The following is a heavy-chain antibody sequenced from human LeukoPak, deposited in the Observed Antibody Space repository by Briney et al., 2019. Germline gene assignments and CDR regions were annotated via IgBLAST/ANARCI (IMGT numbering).Heavy chain of an antibody. Sequence: SETLSLTCTVSGGSISSSSYYWGWIRQPPGKGLEWIGSIYYSGSTYYNPSLKSRVTISVDTSKNQFSLKLSSVTAADTAVYYCARHQAGYNSDYFDYWGQGTLVTVSS. CDR2: IYYSGST. D-gene: IGHD6-19*01. V-gene: IGHV4-39*01. J-gene: IGHJ4*02. CDR1: GGSISSSSYY. CDR3: ARHQAGYNSDYFDY.